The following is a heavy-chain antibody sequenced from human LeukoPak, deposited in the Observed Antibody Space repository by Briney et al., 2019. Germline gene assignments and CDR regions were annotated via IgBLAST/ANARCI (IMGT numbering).Heavy chain of an antibody. Sequence: SGRSLRLSCAASGFTFSSYAMHWVRQAPDKGLEWVASISHDTTYKDYVDSVKGRFTISRDNSKSTLSLQMISLVFEDTAVYYCAGWRYKWNDPASGGPAAFDIWGQGTMVTVSS. CDR3: AGWRYKWNDPASGGPAAFDI. V-gene: IGHV3-30*04. CDR1: GFTFSSYA. CDR2: ISHDTTYK. J-gene: IGHJ3*02. D-gene: IGHD1-1*01.